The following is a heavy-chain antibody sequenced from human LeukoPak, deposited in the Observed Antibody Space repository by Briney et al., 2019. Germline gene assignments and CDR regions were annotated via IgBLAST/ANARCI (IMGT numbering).Heavy chain of an antibody. CDR2: IHYSGNT. Sequence: SETLSLTCTVSGGSISGYYWSWIRQAPGKGLEWIGYIHYSGNTNYNPSLKSRVTISADTSKNQFSLKVNSVTAADTAVYYCARYYCGGDCYGFDYWGQGTLVTVSS. D-gene: IGHD2-21*02. CDR1: GGSISGYY. CDR3: ARYYCGGDCYGFDY. J-gene: IGHJ4*02. V-gene: IGHV4-59*01.